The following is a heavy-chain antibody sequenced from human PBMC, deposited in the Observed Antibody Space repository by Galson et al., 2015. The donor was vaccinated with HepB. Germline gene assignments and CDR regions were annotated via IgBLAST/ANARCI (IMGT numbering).Heavy chain of an antibody. CDR2: INANSGEI. Sequence: SVKVSCKASGYTFTGYYIHWVRQAPGHGLEWMGWINANSGEINFAQKFQGWVTMTWDTSISTAYMELSRLKSDDTAVFYCARGGAAAGTYVLDYWGQGTLATVSS. D-gene: IGHD6-13*01. CDR3: ARGGAAAGTYVLDY. CDR1: GYTFTGYY. V-gene: IGHV1-2*04. J-gene: IGHJ4*02.